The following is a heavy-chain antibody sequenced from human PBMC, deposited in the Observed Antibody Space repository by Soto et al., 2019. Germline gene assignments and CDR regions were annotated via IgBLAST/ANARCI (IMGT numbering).Heavy chain of an antibody. CDR3: ARRSAGDYDWYFDL. CDR2: IYYSGST. D-gene: IGHD4-17*01. V-gene: IGHV4-59*08. CDR1: GGSISSYY. Sequence: QVQLQESGPGLVKPSETLSLTCTVSGGSISSYYWSWIRQPPGKGLEWIGYIYYSGSTNYNPSLKRRVTRTVDTSKNQCSLKLSSVTAADTAVYYCARRSAGDYDWYFDLWGRGTLVTVSS. J-gene: IGHJ2*01.